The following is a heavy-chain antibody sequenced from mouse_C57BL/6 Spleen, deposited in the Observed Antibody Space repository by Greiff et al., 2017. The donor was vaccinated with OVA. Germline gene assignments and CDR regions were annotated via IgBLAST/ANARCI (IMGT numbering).Heavy chain of an antibody. V-gene: IGHV1-81*01. CDR1: GYTFTSYG. CDR2: IYPRSGNT. D-gene: IGHD1-1*01. J-gene: IGHJ4*01. Sequence: VQRVESGAELARPGASVKLSCKASGYTFTSYGISWVKQRTGQGLEWIGEIYPRSGNTYYNEKFKGKATLTADKSSSTAYMELRSLTSEDSAVYFCARSGTTVVAMDYWGQGTSVTVSS. CDR3: ARSGTTVVAMDY.